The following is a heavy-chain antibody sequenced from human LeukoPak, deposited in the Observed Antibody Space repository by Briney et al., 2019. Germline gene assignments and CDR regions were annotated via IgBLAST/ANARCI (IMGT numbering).Heavy chain of an antibody. CDR2: INPNSGGT. CDR3: ARVLWSGEYSSSSGDC. V-gene: IGHV1-2*02. CDR1: GYTFTGYY. Sequence: ASVKVSCKASGYTFTGYYMHWVRQAPGQGLEWMGWINPNSGGTNYAQKFQGRVTMTRDTSISTAYMELSRLRSDDTAVYYCARVLWSGEYSSSSGDCWGQGTLVTVSS. J-gene: IGHJ4*02. D-gene: IGHD6-6*01.